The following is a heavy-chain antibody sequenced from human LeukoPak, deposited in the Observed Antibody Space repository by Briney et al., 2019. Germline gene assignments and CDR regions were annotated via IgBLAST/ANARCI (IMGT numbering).Heavy chain of an antibody. CDR1: GGSISSSSYY. J-gene: IGHJ4*02. CDR3: ARHGSDYYDWYYFDY. CDR2: IYYSGST. V-gene: IGHV4-39*01. Sequence: PSETLSLTCTVPGGSISSSSYYWGWIRQPPGKGLEWIGSIYYSGSTYYNPSLKSRVTISVDTSKNQFSLKLSSVTAADTAVYYCARHGSDYYDWYYFDYWGQGTLVTVSS. D-gene: IGHD3-22*01.